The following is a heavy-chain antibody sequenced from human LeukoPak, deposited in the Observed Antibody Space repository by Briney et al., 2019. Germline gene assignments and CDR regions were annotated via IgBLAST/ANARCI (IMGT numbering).Heavy chain of an antibody. J-gene: IGHJ4*02. CDR3: ARGRGSYSHDY. CDR1: GFTFSSYS. V-gene: IGHV3-7*01. D-gene: IGHD1-26*01. Sequence: GGSLRLSCAASGFTFSSYSMNWVRQAPGKGLEWVANIKQDGSEKYYVDSVKGRFTISRDNAKNSLYLQMNSLRAEDTAVFYCARGRGSYSHDYWGQGTLVTVSS. CDR2: IKQDGSEK.